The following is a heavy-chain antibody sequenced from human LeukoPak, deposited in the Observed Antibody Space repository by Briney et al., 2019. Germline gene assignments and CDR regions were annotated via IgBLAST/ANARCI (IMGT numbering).Heavy chain of an antibody. D-gene: IGHD2-2*01. J-gene: IGHJ6*03. CDR2: IYYSGGT. Sequence: PSETLSLTCTVSGGSISSYYWSWIRQPPGKGLEWIGYIYYSGGTNYNPSLKSRVTILVDTSKNQFSLKLSSVTAADTAVYYCARRAVVVPAARGYYYYYMDVWGKGTTVTVSS. CDR1: GGSISSYY. V-gene: IGHV4-59*01. CDR3: ARRAVVVPAARGYYYYYMDV.